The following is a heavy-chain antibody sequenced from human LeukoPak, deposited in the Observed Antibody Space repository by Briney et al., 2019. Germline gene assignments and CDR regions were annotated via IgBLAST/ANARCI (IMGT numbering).Heavy chain of an antibody. V-gene: IGHV3-23*01. D-gene: IGHD2-15*01. CDR1: GYIFSTYW. J-gene: IGHJ4*02. Sequence: PGGSLRLSCVGSGYIFSTYWMNWVRQAPGKGLEWVSAISGSGGSTYYADSVKGRFTISRDNSKNTLYLQMNSLRAEDTAVYYCAKPKVVVVAATAFDYWGQGTLVTVSS. CDR2: ISGSGGST. CDR3: AKPKVVVVAATAFDY.